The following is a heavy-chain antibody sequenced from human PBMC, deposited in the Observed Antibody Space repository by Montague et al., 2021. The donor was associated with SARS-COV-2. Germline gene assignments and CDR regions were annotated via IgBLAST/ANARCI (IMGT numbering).Heavy chain of an antibody. CDR1: GDSVSSNTAT. CDR2: TYYRSKWYH. V-gene: IGHV6-1*01. CDR3: ARTTTRMLYPENAFDI. Sequence: CVISGDSVSSNTATWNWIRQSPSRGLEWLGRTYYRSKWYHDYAISLKSRITINPDTSKNQFSLQLSSVAPEDTAVFYCARTTTRMLYPENAFDIWGQGTMVTVSS. D-gene: IGHD2-15*01. J-gene: IGHJ3*02.